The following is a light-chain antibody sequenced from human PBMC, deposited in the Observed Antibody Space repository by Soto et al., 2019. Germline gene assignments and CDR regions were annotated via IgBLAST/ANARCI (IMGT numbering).Light chain of an antibody. V-gene: IGKV3-20*01. CDR3: QQYGSSPLFT. J-gene: IGKJ3*01. CDR1: QSVSSTY. Sequence: EIVLTQSPGTLSLSPGERATLSCRASQSVSSTYLAWYQQKPGQPPILLIYGASSRATGIPDRFSGSGSGTDFTLTISRLEPEDCAVYYCQQYGSSPLFTFGPGTKVDIK. CDR2: GAS.